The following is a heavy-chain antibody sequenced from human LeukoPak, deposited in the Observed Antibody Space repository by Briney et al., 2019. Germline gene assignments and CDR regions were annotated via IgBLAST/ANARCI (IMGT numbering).Heavy chain of an antibody. Sequence: PSETLSLTCAVYGGSFSGYYWSWIRQPPGKGLEWIGSIYYSGSTYYNPSLKSRVTISVDTSKNQFSLKLSSVTAADTAVYYCARDGGYCSGGSCYRPKPDAFDIWGQGTMVTVSS. CDR2: IYYSGST. D-gene: IGHD2-15*01. CDR3: ARDGGYCSGGSCYRPKPDAFDI. V-gene: IGHV4-34*01. CDR1: GGSFSGYY. J-gene: IGHJ3*02.